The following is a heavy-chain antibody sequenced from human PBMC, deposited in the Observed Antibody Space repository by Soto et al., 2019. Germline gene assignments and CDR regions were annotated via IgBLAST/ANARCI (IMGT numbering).Heavy chain of an antibody. CDR1: GGSITRNW. CDR3: VRHAWSRFDP. Sequence: SETLSLTCAVSGGSITRNWWSWVRQRPGKGLEWIGEIHHSGSFNYNPSLRSRVTISIDKSKNQLSLKLTSVTAADTAVHYCVRHAWSRFDPWSQGTLVTVS. CDR2: IHHSGSF. J-gene: IGHJ5*02. D-gene: IGHD2-2*01. V-gene: IGHV4-4*02.